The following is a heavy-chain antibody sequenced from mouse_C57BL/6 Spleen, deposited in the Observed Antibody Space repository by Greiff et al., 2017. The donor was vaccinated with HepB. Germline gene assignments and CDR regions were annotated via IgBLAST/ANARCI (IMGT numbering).Heavy chain of an antibody. J-gene: IGHJ4*01. Sequence: QVQLKQPGAELVRPGTSVKLSCKASGYTFTSYWMHWVKQRPGQGLEWIGVIDPSDSYTNYNQKFKGKATLTVDTSSSTAYMQLSSLTSEDSAVYYCASIYYYGSSSFYAMDYWGQGTSVTVSS. D-gene: IGHD1-1*01. CDR1: GYTFTSYW. CDR3: ASIYYYGSSSFYAMDY. CDR2: IDPSDSYT. V-gene: IGHV1-59*01.